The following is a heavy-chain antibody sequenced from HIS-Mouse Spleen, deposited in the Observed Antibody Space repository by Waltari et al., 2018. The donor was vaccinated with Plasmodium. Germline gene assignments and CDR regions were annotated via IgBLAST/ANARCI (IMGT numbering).Heavy chain of an antibody. CDR3: ARVLGYKAAAGTFVEYFQH. D-gene: IGHD6-13*01. J-gene: IGHJ1*01. CDR2: TNTNSVGT. CDR1: GYTFTGYY. Sequence: QVQLVQSGAEVKKPGASVKVSCKASGYTFTGYYMHWVRQAPGQGLEWRGWTNTNSVGTNYDKKLKGSVTMTRDKSISTAYMELSRPRSDDTAVYYCARVLGYKAAAGTFVEYFQHWGQGTLVTVAS. V-gene: IGHV1-2*02.